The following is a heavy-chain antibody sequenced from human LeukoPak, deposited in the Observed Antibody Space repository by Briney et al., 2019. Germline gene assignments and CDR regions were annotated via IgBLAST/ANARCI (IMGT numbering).Heavy chain of an antibody. D-gene: IGHD3-22*01. V-gene: IGHV4-39*01. Sequence: ASETLSLTCTVSGGSISSSSYYWGWIRQPPGKGLEWIGSTYYSGSTYYNPSLESRVTISVDTSKNQFSLKLSSVTAADTAVYYCARRHSSMIVVVTWGQGTLVTVSS. CDR2: TYYSGST. CDR3: ARRHSSMIVVVT. J-gene: IGHJ5*02. CDR1: GGSISSSSYY.